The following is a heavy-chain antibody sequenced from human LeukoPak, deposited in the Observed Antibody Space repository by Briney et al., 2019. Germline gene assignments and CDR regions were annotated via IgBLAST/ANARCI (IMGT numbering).Heavy chain of an antibody. CDR2: IYFTGST. D-gene: IGHD2-15*01. Sequence: SETLSLTCTVSGDSINTHYWNWIRQPAGKRLEWLGRIYFTGSTNYNPSLHSRISLSMDTSKNQLSLRLRSVTAADTATYYCARLDCVLEGCYNHWGRGTLVTVAS. J-gene: IGHJ4*02. CDR1: GDSINTHY. V-gene: IGHV4-4*07. CDR3: ARLDCVLEGCYNH.